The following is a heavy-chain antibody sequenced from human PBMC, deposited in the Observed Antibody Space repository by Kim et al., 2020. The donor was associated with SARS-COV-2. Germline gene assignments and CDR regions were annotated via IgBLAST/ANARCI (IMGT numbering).Heavy chain of an antibody. CDR1: GFSLTTYGVG. CDR3: AHRLIGTSFDY. D-gene: IGHD2-21*01. Sequence: SGPTLVNPTQTLTLTCTFSGFSLTTYGVGVGWIRQPPGKALEWLALIYWDDDKRYSSSLNSRLTIIKDTSKNQVVLTMTNMDPVDTATYYCAHRLIGTSFDYWGQGTLVTVSS. J-gene: IGHJ4*02. CDR2: IYWDDDK. V-gene: IGHV2-5*02.